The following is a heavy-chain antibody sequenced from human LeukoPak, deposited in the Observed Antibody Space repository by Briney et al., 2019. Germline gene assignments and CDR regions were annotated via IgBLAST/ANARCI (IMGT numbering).Heavy chain of an antibody. Sequence: PGGSLRLSCAASRFTFSSYPMYWVRQTPGKGLEWVSGISGGGGGNTYYADSVKGRFTVSRDNSKNTLFLEMNSLRAEDTAVYYCARAVTTGSYYFGYWGQGTPVTVSS. J-gene: IGHJ4*02. D-gene: IGHD1-1*01. CDR3: ARAVTTGSYYFGY. V-gene: IGHV3-23*01. CDR2: ISGGGGGNT. CDR1: RFTFSSYP.